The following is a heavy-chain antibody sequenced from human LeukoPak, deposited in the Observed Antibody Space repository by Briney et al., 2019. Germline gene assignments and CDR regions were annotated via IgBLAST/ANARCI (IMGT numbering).Heavy chain of an antibody. J-gene: IGHJ4*02. CDR2: IIPIFGTA. D-gene: IGHD5-18*01. CDR1: GGTFSSYA. V-gene: IGHV1-69*13. Sequence: GASVKVSCKASGGTFSSYAISWVRQAPGQVLEWMGGIIPIFGTANYAQKFQGRVTITADESTSTAYMELSSLRSEDTAVYYCARAGYSYGGDYFDYWGQGTLVTVSS. CDR3: ARAGYSYGGDYFDY.